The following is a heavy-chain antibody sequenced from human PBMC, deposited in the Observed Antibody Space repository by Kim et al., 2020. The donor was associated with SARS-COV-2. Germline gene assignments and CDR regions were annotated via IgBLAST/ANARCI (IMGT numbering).Heavy chain of an antibody. D-gene: IGHD5-12*01. CDR1: GFTFSSYS. J-gene: IGHJ6*02. V-gene: IGHV3-21*01. Sequence: GGSLRLSCAASGFTFSSYSMNWVRQAPGKGLEWVSSISSSSSYIYYADSVKGRFTISRDNAKNSLYLQMNSLRAEDTAVYYCARDEEMATIYYYYGMDVWGQGTTVTVSS. CDR2: ISSSSSYI. CDR3: ARDEEMATIYYYYGMDV.